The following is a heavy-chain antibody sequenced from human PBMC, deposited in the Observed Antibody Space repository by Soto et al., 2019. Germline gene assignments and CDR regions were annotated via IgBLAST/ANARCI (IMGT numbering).Heavy chain of an antibody. Sequence: QVQLLQSGAEVKKPGASVKVSCKVSGHTLTELSMHWVRQAPGRGLEWMGGFDPEDGETISAQKFQGRVTMTEDTSTDSIYMELTSLRSEDTAVYYCAAGGTRWLHSPFDYWGQGTLVTISS. CDR3: AAGGTRWLHSPFDY. CDR1: GHTLTELS. V-gene: IGHV1-24*01. CDR2: FDPEDGET. D-gene: IGHD1-1*01. J-gene: IGHJ4*02.